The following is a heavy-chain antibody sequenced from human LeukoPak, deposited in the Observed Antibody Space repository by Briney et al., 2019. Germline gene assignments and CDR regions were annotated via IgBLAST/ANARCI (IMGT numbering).Heavy chain of an antibody. Sequence: PGGSLRLSCAASGFTFSSSTMNWVRQAPGKGLEWLSSISSSSSTIFYADSVKGRFAISRDNAKNSLYLQMDSLRDADTAVYYCARGLKSVGNYWGQGTLVTVSS. V-gene: IGHV3-48*02. CDR3: ARGLKSVGNY. D-gene: IGHD2-15*01. CDR2: ISSSSSTI. J-gene: IGHJ4*02. CDR1: GFTFSSST.